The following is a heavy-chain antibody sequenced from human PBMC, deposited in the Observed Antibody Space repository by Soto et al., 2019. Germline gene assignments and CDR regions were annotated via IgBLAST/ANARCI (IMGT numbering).Heavy chain of an antibody. J-gene: IGHJ5*02. D-gene: IGHD6-13*01. CDR1: GGSFSGYY. CDR2: INHSGST. Sequence: PSETLSLTCAVYGGSFSGYYWSWIRQPPGKGLEWIGEINHSGSTNYNPSLKSRVTISVDTSKNQFSLKLSSVTAADTAVYYCARSSWYYWFDPWGQGTLVTVSS. CDR3: ARSSWYYWFDP. V-gene: IGHV4-34*01.